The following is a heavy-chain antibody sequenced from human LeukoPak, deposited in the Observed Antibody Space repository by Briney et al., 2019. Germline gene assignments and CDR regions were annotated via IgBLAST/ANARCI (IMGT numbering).Heavy chain of an antibody. D-gene: IGHD6-6*01. J-gene: IGHJ4*02. Sequence: PGGSLRLSCAASGFTVSSNYMSWVRQTPGKGLEWVSAITDNGDDRYHADSVKGRFTISRDNSKNTLYLQMNSLRAEDTAMYYCAKGSRSSRPYYFDYWGQGTLVTVSS. CDR1: GFTVSSNY. CDR3: AKGSRSSRPYYFDY. CDR2: ITDNGDDR. V-gene: IGHV3-53*01.